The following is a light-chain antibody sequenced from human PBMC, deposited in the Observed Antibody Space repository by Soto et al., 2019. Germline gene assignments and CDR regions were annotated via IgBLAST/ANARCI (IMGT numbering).Light chain of an antibody. J-gene: IGLJ1*01. CDR1: SSNIGAGYA. V-gene: IGLV1-40*01. Sequence: QPVLTQPPSVSGAPGQRVTISCTGSSSNIGAGYAVHWYQQLPGTAPKLLIYDNLKRPSGVPDRFSGSRSGTSASLAITGLQAEDEADYYCQTLDSSLNVYVFGPGTKLTVL. CDR2: DNL. CDR3: QTLDSSLNVYV.